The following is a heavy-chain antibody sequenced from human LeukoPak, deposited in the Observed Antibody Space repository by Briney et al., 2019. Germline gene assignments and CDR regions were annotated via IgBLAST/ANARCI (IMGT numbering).Heavy chain of an antibody. CDR3: ARSMGPGHYYVADY. CDR2: ISSGSSNK. CDR1: GFTFSSYS. Sequence: GGSLRLSCAASGFTFSSYSMNWVRQTPEKGLEWVSYISSGSSNKYYADSVKGRFTISRDNAKNSLFLQMNSLRVEDTAVYYCARSMGPGHYYVADYWGQGTLVIVSS. J-gene: IGHJ4*02. V-gene: IGHV3-48*01. D-gene: IGHD3-22*01.